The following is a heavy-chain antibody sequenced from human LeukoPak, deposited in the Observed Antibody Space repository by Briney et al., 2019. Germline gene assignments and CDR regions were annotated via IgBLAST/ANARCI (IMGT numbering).Heavy chain of an antibody. Sequence: SETLSLTCTVSGGSVSSGSYYWSWIRQPPGKGLEWIGYIYYSGSTNYNPFLKSRVTISVDTSKNQFSLKLSSVTAADTAVYYCARDRGYDSRYYYYGMDVWGQGTTVTVSS. D-gene: IGHD3-22*01. CDR1: GGSVSSGSYY. CDR3: ARDRGYDSRYYYYGMDV. V-gene: IGHV4-61*01. CDR2: IYYSGST. J-gene: IGHJ6*02.